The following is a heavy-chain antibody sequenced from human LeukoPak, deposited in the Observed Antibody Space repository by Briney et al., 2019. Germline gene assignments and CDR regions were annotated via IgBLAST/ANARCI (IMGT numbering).Heavy chain of an antibody. J-gene: IGHJ4*02. CDR2: IEQDGTDK. CDR1: GFTFSSFW. CDR3: AKDTEQRVAGVDY. V-gene: IGHV3-7*03. Sequence: GGSLRLSCAASGFTFSSFWMSWVRQAPGKRLEYVANIEQDGTDKYYVGSVKGRFTISRDNAKNSLYLQMSSLRAEDTAVYYCAKDTEQRVAGVDYWGQGSLVTVSS. D-gene: IGHD6-19*01.